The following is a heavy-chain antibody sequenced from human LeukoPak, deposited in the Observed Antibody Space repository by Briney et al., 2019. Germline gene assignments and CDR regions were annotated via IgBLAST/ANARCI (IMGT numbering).Heavy chain of an antibody. CDR3: ARSAGYCSGGRCDAYFQH. CDR2: IYSGGSDT. D-gene: IGHD2-15*01. CDR1: AYSFTSYW. J-gene: IGHJ1*01. Sequence: GESLKTPCKGSAYSFTSYWFGWWRRMPAKGLEEMGVIYSGGSDTRYNPSFQSQVTISGDKSNSHAYLQWSSLKASDTPVYYCARSAGYCSGGRCDAYFQHWGQGTLVTVSS. V-gene: IGHV5-51*01.